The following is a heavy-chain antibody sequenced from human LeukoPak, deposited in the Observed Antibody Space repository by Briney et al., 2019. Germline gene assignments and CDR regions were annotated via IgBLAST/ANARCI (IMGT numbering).Heavy chain of an antibody. D-gene: IGHD3-3*01. V-gene: IGHV4-38-2*02. CDR2: IYHSGST. Sequence: SETLSLTCTVSGYSISSGYYWGWIRQPPGKGLEWIGSIYHSGSTYYNPSLKSRVTISVDTSKNQFSLSLSSVTAADTAEYSCARVLEAEWLADYWGQGTLVTVSS. J-gene: IGHJ4*02. CDR3: ARVLEAEWLADY. CDR1: GYSISSGYY.